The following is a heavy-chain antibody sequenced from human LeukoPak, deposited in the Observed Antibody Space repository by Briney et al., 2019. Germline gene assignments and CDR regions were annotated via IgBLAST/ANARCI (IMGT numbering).Heavy chain of an antibody. CDR2: IYYSGST. CDR3: ARGTVVPALSSWFDP. V-gene: IGHV4-59*11. Sequence: SETLSLTCTVSGGSISSHYWSWIRQPPGKGLEWIGYIYYSGSTNYNPSLKSRVTISVDTSKNQFSLKLSSVTAADTAVYYCARGTVVPALSSWFDPWGQGTLVTVS. CDR1: GGSISSHY. D-gene: IGHD2-2*01. J-gene: IGHJ5*02.